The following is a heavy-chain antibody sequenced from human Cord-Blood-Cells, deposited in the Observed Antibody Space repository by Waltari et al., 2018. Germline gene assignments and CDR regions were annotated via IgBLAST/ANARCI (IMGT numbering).Heavy chain of an antibody. J-gene: IGHJ4*02. CDR1: GFTFSSYS. CDR2: ISSSSSYI. D-gene: IGHD4-17*01. CDR3: VREPDYGDYFDY. Sequence: EVQLVESGGGLVKPGGSLRLSCAASGFTFSSYSMNWVRQAPGKGREVVSSISSSSSYIYYADTVKGRFTISRDNAKNSLYLQRNSLRAEDTAVYYCVREPDYGDYFDYWGQGTLVTVSS. V-gene: IGHV3-21*01.